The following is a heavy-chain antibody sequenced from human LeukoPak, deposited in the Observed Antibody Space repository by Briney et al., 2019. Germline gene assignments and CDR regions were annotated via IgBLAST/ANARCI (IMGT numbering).Heavy chain of an antibody. CDR3: AVRKVGELSLFDY. CDR2: IKQDGSEK. D-gene: IGHD3-16*02. V-gene: IGHV3-7*01. Sequence: GGSLRLSCAASGFTFSSYWMSWVRQAPGKGLEWVANIKQDGSEKYYVDSVKGRFTISRDNAKNSLYLQMNSLRAEDTAVYYCAVRKVGELSLFDYWGQGTLVTVSS. J-gene: IGHJ4*02. CDR1: GFTFSSYW.